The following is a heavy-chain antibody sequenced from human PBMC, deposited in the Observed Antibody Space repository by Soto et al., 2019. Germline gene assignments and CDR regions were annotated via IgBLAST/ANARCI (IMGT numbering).Heavy chain of an antibody. CDR1: GYSFTSYW. D-gene: IGHD5-18*01. CDR2: IYPGDSDT. V-gene: IGHV5-51*01. Sequence: PGESLKISCKGSGYSFTSYWIGWVRQMPGKGLEWMGIIYPGDSDTRYSPSFQGQVTISADKSISTAYLQWSSLKASDTAMYYWARQSIRVDTALAYWGQGTLVTVSS. J-gene: IGHJ4*02. CDR3: ARQSIRVDTALAY.